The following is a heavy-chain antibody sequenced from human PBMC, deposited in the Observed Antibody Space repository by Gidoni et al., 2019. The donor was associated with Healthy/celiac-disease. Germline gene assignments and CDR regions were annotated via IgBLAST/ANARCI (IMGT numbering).Heavy chain of an antibody. J-gene: IGHJ4*02. CDR2: IRGEGGST. CDR1: GFPFDDYA. D-gene: IGHD3-22*01. CDR3: AKDIRPHSVHSSGYYFYY. V-gene: IGHV3-43*02. Sequence: EVQLVESGGVVVQPGVSLRLSCAASGFPFDDYAMHWVLKAPGKGLEWVSRIRGEGGSTYYADSVKGRFTIARDNSKNSLYLQMNSLRTEDTALYYCAKDIRPHSVHSSGYYFYYWGQGTLVTVSS.